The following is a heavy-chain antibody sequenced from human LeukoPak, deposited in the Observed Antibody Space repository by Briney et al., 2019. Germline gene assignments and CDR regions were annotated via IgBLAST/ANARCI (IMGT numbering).Heavy chain of an antibody. V-gene: IGHV4-4*07. CDR2: LYTSGST. CDR1: GGSISSYY. Sequence: SETLSLTCTVSGGSISSYYWSWIRQPAGKGLEWIGRLYTSGSTNYNPSLKSRVTMSVDTSKNQFPLKLTSMTAADAAVYYCARGGSSGYYYGWGQGTLVTVSS. CDR3: ARGGSSGYYYG. D-gene: IGHD3-22*01. J-gene: IGHJ4*02.